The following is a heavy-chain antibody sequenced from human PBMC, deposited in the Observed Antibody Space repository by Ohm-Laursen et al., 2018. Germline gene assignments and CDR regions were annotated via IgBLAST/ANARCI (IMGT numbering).Heavy chain of an antibody. Sequence: SDTLSLTCTVSGGSISSYYWSWIRQPPGKGLEWIGYIYYGGSTNYNPSLKSRVTISVDTSKNQFSLKLSSVTAADTAVYYCARGGRHFDYWGQGTLVTVSS. CDR3: ARGGRHFDY. D-gene: IGHD2-15*01. CDR2: IYYGGST. V-gene: IGHV4-59*07. J-gene: IGHJ4*02. CDR1: GGSISSYY.